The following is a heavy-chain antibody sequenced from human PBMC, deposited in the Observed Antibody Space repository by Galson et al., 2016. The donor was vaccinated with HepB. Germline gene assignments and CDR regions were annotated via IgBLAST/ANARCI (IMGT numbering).Heavy chain of an antibody. Sequence: SLRLSCAASGFTFSSYAMSWVRQAPGKGLEWVSVISGSGASTYYADSVKGRFTISRDNSKNTLYLQMNSLTAEDTAVYYCARFGGSLGMDVWGQGTTVTVSS. CDR3: ARFGGSLGMDV. V-gene: IGHV3-23*01. D-gene: IGHD2-15*01. CDR2: ISGSGAST. CDR1: GFTFSSYA. J-gene: IGHJ6*02.